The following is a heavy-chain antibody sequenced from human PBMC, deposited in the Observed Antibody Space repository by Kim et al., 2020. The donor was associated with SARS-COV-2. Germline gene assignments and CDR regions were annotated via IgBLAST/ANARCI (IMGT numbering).Heavy chain of an antibody. Sequence: GGSLRLSCAASGFTFSSYGMHWVRQAPGKGLEWVAVISYDGSNKYYADSVKGRFTISRDNSKNTLYLQMNSLRAEDTAVYYCAKEKQWLATYYFDYWGQGTLVTVSS. CDR1: GFTFSSYG. CDR3: AKEKQWLATYYFDY. D-gene: IGHD6-19*01. J-gene: IGHJ4*02. CDR2: ISYDGSNK. V-gene: IGHV3-30*18.